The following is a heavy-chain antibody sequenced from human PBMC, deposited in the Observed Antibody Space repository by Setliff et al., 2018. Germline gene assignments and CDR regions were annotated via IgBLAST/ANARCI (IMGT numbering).Heavy chain of an antibody. CDR3: ARHPYYYGSGTYLDNNNRWFDP. CDR2: IYPGDSST. J-gene: IGHJ5*02. D-gene: IGHD3-10*01. V-gene: IGHV5-51*01. Sequence: GESLKISCKGSGYSFTSYWIAWVRQMPGKGLEWMGIIYPGDSSTTYSPSFQGQVTISADKSISTAYLQWSSLKASDTAIYYCARHPYYYGSGTYLDNNNRWFDPWGQGTLVTVSS. CDR1: GYSFTSYW.